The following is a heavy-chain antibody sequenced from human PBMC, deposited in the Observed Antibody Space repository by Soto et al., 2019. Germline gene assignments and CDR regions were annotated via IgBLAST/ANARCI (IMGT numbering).Heavy chain of an antibody. V-gene: IGHV3-30-3*01. CDR2: ISYDGSNK. D-gene: IGHD3-9*01. Sequence: GGSLRLSCAASGFTFSSYAMHWVRQAPGKGLEWVAVISYDGSNKYYADSVKDRFTISRDNSKNTLYLQMNSLRAEDTAVYYCAKAILTGYFSYYYGMDVWGQGTTVTVSS. J-gene: IGHJ6*02. CDR1: GFTFSSYA. CDR3: AKAILTGYFSYYYGMDV.